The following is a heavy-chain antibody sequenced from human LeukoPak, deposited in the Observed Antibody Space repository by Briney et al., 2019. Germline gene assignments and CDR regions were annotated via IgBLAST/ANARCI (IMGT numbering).Heavy chain of an antibody. CDR1: GYTFTGYY. J-gene: IGHJ4*02. CDR2: INPNSGGT. CDR3: ARGRSGRYFDWLLKLDNDY. V-gene: IGHV1-2*02. D-gene: IGHD3-9*01. Sequence: ASVKVSCKASGYTFTGYYMHWVRQAPGHGLEWMGWINPNSGGTNYAQKFQGRVTMTRDTSISTAYMELSRLRSDDTAVYYCARGRSGRYFDWLLKLDNDYWGQGTLVTVSS.